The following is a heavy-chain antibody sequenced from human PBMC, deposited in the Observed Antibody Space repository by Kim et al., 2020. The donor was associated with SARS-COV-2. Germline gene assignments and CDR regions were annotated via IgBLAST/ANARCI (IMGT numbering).Heavy chain of an antibody. J-gene: IGHJ4*01. CDR3: SRKPTTSSWTYYFEY. CDR1: GFSFSNYA. Sequence: GGSLRLSCAASGFSFSNYAMFWVRQAPGKGLESVALISYDGTNKDYADSVKGRFTIFRDNSKSTLYLQMNSLRVADTAVYFCSRKPTTSSWTYYFEYWG. D-gene: IGHD6-13*01. CDR2: ISYDGTNK. V-gene: IGHV3-30*04.